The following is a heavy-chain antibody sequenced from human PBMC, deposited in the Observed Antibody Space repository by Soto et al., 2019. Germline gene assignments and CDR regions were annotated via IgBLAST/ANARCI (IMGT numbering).Heavy chain of an antibody. CDR2: ISGSGGST. D-gene: IGHD6-13*01. CDR3: GRDLGYYAMDV. J-gene: IGHJ6*02. V-gene: IGHV3-23*01. Sequence: GGSLRLSCAASGFTFSSYAMSWVRQAPGKGLEWVSAISGSGGSTYYADSVKGRFTISRDDSNNTLCLQMNSLRAEDTAVYYCGRDLGYYAMDVWGQGTTVTVSS. CDR1: GFTFSSYA.